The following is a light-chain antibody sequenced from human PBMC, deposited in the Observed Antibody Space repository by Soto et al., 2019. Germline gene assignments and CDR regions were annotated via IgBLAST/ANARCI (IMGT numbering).Light chain of an antibody. CDR2: AAS. CDR1: QSISSY. CDR3: QQSYSTPIT. J-gene: IGKJ5*01. V-gene: IGKV1-39*01. Sequence: DIQSTQSPSSLSASVGYRVTITCRASQSISSYLNWYQQKPGKAPKLLIYAASSLQSGVPSRFSGSGSGTDFTLTISSLQPEDFATYYCQQSYSTPITFGQGTRLEIK.